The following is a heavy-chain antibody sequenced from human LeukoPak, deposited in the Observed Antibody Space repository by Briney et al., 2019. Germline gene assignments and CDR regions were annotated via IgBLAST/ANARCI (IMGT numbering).Heavy chain of an antibody. CDR1: GYTFTSYA. Sequence: GASVKVSCKASGYTFTSYAMHWVRQAPGQRLEWMGWINAGNGNTKYSQKFQGRVTITRDTSASTAYMELSSLRSEDTAVYYCARAITMVRGVIIGDYNWFDPWGQGTLVTASS. CDR3: ARAITMVRGVIIGDYNWFDP. J-gene: IGHJ5*02. CDR2: INAGNGNT. V-gene: IGHV1-3*01. D-gene: IGHD3-10*01.